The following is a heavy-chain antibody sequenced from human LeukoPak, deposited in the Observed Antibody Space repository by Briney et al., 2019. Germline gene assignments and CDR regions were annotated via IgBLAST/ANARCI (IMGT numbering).Heavy chain of an antibody. CDR2: IKSKTDGGTT. D-gene: IGHD3-10*01. CDR1: VCTFSNAW. J-gene: IGHJ4*02. V-gene: IGHV3-15*01. Sequence: GGSLRLSCAASVCTFSNAWMSWVRQAPGKGLEWVGRIKSKTDGGTTDYAAPVKGRFTISRDGSKNTLYLQMNSLKTEDTAVYYCTTQLLWFGESLGYWGQGTLVTVSS. CDR3: TTQLLWFGESLGY.